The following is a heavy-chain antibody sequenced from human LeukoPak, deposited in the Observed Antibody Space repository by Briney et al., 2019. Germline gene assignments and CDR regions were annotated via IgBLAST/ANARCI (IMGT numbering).Heavy chain of an antibody. D-gene: IGHD3-22*01. CDR3: ARSKYYYDSSGYYYGSYYYYMDV. J-gene: IGHJ6*03. CDR1: GYTFTSYD. V-gene: IGHV1-8*01. Sequence: ASVKVSCKASGYTFTSYDINWVRQATGQGLEWIGWMNPNSGNTGYAQKFQGRVTMTRNTSISTAYMELSSLRSEDTAVYYCARSKYYYDSSGYYYGSYYYYMDVWGKGTTVTVSS. CDR2: MNPNSGNT.